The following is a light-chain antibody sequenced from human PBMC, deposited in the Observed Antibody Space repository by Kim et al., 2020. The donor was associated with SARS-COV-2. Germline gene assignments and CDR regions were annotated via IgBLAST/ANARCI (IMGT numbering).Light chain of an antibody. J-gene: IGKJ4*01. CDR2: GAA. Sequence: PGESASLSRRVSQRVSSYLAGYQLKPGQAPRLLICGAANRATGIPAMFSGSGSGTDFTLTISSLEPEEFAVYYCQQRSNWRGLTFGGGTKVDIK. CDR1: QRVSSY. CDR3: QQRSNWRGLT. V-gene: IGKV3-11*01.